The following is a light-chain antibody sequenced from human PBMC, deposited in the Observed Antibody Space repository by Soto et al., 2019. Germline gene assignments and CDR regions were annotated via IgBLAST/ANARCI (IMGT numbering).Light chain of an antibody. V-gene: IGLV1-44*01. CDR1: SSNIGSNT. CDR3: AAWDDSLNGPV. Sequence: QSVLTQPPSASGTPGQRVPISCSGSSSNIGSNTVNWYQQLPGTAPKLLIYSNNQRPSGVPDRFSGSKSGTSASLAISGLQSEDEAYYYCAAWDDSLNGPVFGGGTKLTVL. J-gene: IGLJ3*02. CDR2: SNN.